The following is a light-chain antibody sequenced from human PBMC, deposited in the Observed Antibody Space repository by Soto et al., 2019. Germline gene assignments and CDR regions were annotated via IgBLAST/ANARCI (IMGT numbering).Light chain of an antibody. CDR2: GAS. J-gene: IGKJ5*01. CDR3: QQYGTSPPIT. Sequence: EIVLTQCLGTLSLYPGERATLFCRASQSVSSSYLAWYQQKPGQAPRLLIYGASSRATGIPDRFSGSGSGTDFTLTITRLEPEDFAVYYCQQYGTSPPITFGQGTRLEIK. CDR1: QSVSSSY. V-gene: IGKV3-20*01.